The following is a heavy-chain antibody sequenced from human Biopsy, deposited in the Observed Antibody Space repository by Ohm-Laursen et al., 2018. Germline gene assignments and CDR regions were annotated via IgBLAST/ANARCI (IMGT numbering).Heavy chain of an antibody. CDR1: GYTFTTYA. CDR3: ARGIGSMVRGVIINVNNWFDP. D-gene: IGHD3-10*01. J-gene: IGHJ5*02. CDR2: ISTYTGNT. Sequence: ASVKVSCNASGYTFTTYAISWVRQPPGQGLEWMGWISTYTGNTNYAQKVQGRVTMTTDTSTSTAYMELRSLRSDDTAVYYCARGIGSMVRGVIINVNNWFDPWGQGTLVTVSS. V-gene: IGHV1-18*01.